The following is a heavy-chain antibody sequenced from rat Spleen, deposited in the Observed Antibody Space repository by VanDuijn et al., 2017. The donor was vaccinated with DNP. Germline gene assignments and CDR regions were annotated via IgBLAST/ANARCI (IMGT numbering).Heavy chain of an antibody. CDR2: IRYDGGST. CDR3: ARHDNFDWFAY. V-gene: IGHV5-22*01. J-gene: IGHJ3*01. Sequence: EVQLVESGGGLVQPGRSLKLSCAASGFTFSDYYMAWVRQAPMKGLEWVAYIRYDGGSTYYGDSVKGHFTISRDNAKSTLYLQMNSLRSEDMATYYCARHDNFDWFAYWGQGTLVTVSS. CDR1: GFTFSDYY. D-gene: IGHD1-10*01.